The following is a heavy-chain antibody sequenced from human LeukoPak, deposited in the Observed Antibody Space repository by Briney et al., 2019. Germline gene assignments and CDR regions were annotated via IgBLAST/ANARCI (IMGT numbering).Heavy chain of an antibody. D-gene: IGHD6-6*01. CDR2: IYYSGTT. CDR1: GGSISSSSYY. CDR3: ASLSAACSSSHRASDAFDI. J-gene: IGHJ3*02. V-gene: IGHV4-39*01. Sequence: SETLSLTCTVSGGSISSSSYYWGWIRQPPGRGREWSGCIYYSGTTYYNPSLESRVTISVDTSNNQFSMKLTSVTAADTAVYYCASLSAACSSSHRASDAFDIWGQGTMVTVSS.